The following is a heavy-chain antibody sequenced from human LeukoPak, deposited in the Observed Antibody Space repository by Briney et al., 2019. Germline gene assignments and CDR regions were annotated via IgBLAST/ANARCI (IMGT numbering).Heavy chain of an antibody. CDR2: IKSKAGGGTI. Sequence: PGGSLRLSCAASGFTFSNVWMSWVRQAPGKGLEWVGRIKSKAGGGTIDYAAPVKGRFTISRDDSTNTLYLQMNSLKTEDTAVYYCTKDHGSGSYYFDYWGQGTLVTVSS. CDR3: TKDHGSGSYYFDY. V-gene: IGHV3-15*01. D-gene: IGHD3-10*01. J-gene: IGHJ4*02. CDR1: GFTFSNVW.